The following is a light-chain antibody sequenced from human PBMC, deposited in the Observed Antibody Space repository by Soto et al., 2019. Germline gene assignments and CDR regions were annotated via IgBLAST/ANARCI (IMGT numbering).Light chain of an antibody. CDR1: QGISSY. V-gene: IGKV1-9*01. CDR2: AAS. CDR3: QQLNSYPLT. Sequence: DIQLTQSPSFLSASVGDRVTITCRASQGISSYLAWYQQKPGKAPKLLIYAASTLQSGVPSRFSGSGSGTEFTLTISSLQPEDFATYYCQQLNSYPLTFGQWTRLESK. J-gene: IGKJ5*01.